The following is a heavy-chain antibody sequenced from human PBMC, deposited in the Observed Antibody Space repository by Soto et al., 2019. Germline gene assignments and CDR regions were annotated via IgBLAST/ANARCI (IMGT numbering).Heavy chain of an antibody. CDR2: MNPNSGNT. CDR1: GYTFTDYD. V-gene: IGHV1-8*01. CDR3: ARDSSTTNPV. J-gene: IGHJ3*01. Sequence: QVQLVQSGAEVRRPGTSVMVSCQTSGYTFTDYDINWVRQATGQGLEWMGWMNPNSGNTGYAQKFQGRGSMTRNTATSTAYMDLSSLRSDDTASYYCARDSSTTNPVWGQGTMVTVSS. D-gene: IGHD2-2*01.